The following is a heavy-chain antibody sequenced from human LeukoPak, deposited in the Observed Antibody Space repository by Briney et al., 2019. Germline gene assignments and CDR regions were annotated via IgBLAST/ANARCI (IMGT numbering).Heavy chain of an antibody. J-gene: IGHJ3*02. Sequence: ASVKVSCKASGYTFTSYDINWVRQATGQGLEWMGWMNPNSGNTGYAQKFQGRVTITRNTSISTAYMELSSLRSEDTAVYYCASTHYDILTGYSRAFDIWGQGTMVTVSS. CDR3: ASTHYDILTGYSRAFDI. D-gene: IGHD3-9*01. V-gene: IGHV1-8*03. CDR2: MNPNSGNT. CDR1: GYTFTSYD.